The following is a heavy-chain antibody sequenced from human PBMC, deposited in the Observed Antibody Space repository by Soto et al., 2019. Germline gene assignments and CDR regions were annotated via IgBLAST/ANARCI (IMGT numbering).Heavy chain of an antibody. CDR2: INPNSGGT. CDR1: GYTFTGYY. V-gene: IGHV1-2*04. J-gene: IGHJ4*02. Sequence: QVQLVQSGAEVKKPGASVKVSCKASGYTFTGYYMHWVRQAPGQGLEWMGWINPNSGGTNYAQKFPGWVTMTRDTSISTAYMELSRLRSDDTAVYYCAREASYGDYDFGYWGQGTLVTVSS. D-gene: IGHD4-17*01. CDR3: AREASYGDYDFGY.